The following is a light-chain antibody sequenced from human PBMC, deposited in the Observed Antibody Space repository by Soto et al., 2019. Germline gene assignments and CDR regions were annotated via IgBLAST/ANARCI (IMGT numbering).Light chain of an antibody. Sequence: DIQMTQSPSTLSASVGDRVTVTCRASQSISIWLAWFQQKPGKAPKLLIYKASNLESGVPSRFSGSGSGTEFTLTINSLQPDDLATYYCQQYASYPTFGGGTKVEIK. V-gene: IGKV1-5*03. CDR1: QSISIW. J-gene: IGKJ4*01. CDR3: QQYASYPT. CDR2: KAS.